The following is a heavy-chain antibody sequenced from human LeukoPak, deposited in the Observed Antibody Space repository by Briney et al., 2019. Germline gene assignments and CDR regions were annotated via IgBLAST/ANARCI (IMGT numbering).Heavy chain of an antibody. CDR2: ISSSSTYI. D-gene: IGHD3-3*01. CDR3: ARDPYDFWSGYPPGGFDY. CDR1: GFTFSSYS. V-gene: IGHV3-21*01. Sequence: GGSLRLSCAASGFTFSSYSMNWVRQAPGKGLEWVSSISSSSTYIYYADSVKGRFTTSRDNAKNSLYLQMNSLRAEDTAVYYCARDPYDFWSGYPPGGFDYWGQGTLVTVSS. J-gene: IGHJ4*02.